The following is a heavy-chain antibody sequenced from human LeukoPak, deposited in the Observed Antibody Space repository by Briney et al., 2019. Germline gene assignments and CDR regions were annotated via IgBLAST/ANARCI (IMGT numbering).Heavy chain of an antibody. Sequence: PSETLSLTCAVSGSSISSGYYWGWIRQPPGQGLEWIGSIYHGGTTYYNPSLKSRVTISVDTSKNQFSLKLSSVTAADTAVYYCARDRDFWSGYGLDPWGQGTLVTVSS. V-gene: IGHV4-38-2*02. D-gene: IGHD3-3*01. CDR3: ARDRDFWSGYGLDP. CDR1: GSSISSGYY. J-gene: IGHJ5*02. CDR2: IYHGGTT.